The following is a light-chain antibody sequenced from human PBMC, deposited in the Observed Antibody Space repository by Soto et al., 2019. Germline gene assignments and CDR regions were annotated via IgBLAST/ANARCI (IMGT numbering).Light chain of an antibody. J-gene: IGKJ4*01. V-gene: IGKV2-30*02. CDR1: ESPVHSDGHTY. Sequence: DVVMTQSPLSLSVTLGQPASISCRSSESPVHSDGHTYLHWSQQRPGQSPRRXSDKVSRRDSGGPDRVSGSGSATDGTRRISRVEAEDVGVYYCMQRKEFPVTFGGGTKVDIK. CDR2: KVS. CDR3: MQRKEFPVT.